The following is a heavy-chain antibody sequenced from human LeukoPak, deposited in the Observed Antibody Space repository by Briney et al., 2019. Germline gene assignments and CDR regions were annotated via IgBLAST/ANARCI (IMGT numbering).Heavy chain of an antibody. D-gene: IGHD3-10*01. V-gene: IGHV3-7*04. CDR2: IKEDGSQK. CDR3: ARGFGDC. Sequence: PWGSLSLSCAASGFTFSRSWMIWVRQAPGKGLEWVANIKEDGSQKFYVDSVKGRFTISRDNARNSLYLQMSSLRAEDTAVYYCARGFGDCWGQGTLDSVSS. CDR1: GFTFSRSW. J-gene: IGHJ4*02.